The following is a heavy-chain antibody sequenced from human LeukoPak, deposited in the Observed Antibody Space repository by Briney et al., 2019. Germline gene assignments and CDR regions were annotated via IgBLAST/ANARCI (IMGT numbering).Heavy chain of an antibody. V-gene: IGHV4-39*07. Sequence: SETLSLTCTVSGGSISSSSYYWAWIRQPAGKGPEWIGSIYYSGSTYYNPSLKSRVTISVDTSKNQFSLKLSSVTAADTAVYYCARALDYSNYYYFDYWGQGTLVTVSS. CDR3: ARALDYSNYYYFDY. CDR2: IYYSGST. CDR1: GGSISSSSYY. D-gene: IGHD4-11*01. J-gene: IGHJ4*02.